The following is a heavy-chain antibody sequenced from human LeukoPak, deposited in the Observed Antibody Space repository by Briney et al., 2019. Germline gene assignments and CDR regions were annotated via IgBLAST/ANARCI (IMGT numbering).Heavy chain of an antibody. CDR1: GFTFSDQW. V-gene: IGHV3-7*01. Sequence: HPGGSLRLSCAASGFTFSDQWVSWVRQAPGKGREWVASIYRDGSATYYVDSVKGRFTISRDNAQNLLFLQMNSLSVEDTAVYYCAALDTAKVPLPDWGQGTLVTVSS. D-gene: IGHD2-15*01. J-gene: IGHJ4*02. CDR2: IYRDGSAT. CDR3: AALDTAKVPLPD.